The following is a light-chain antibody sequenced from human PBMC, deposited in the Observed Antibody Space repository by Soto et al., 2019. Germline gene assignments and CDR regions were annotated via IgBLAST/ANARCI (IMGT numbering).Light chain of an antibody. J-gene: IGLJ2*01. V-gene: IGLV2-14*03. CDR2: DVS. CDR3: SSYTTKSTVV. Sequence: QSALTQPASVSGSPGQSITISCNGTSSDVGDWNYVCWYQKHPDKAPKLLIFDVSNRPSGVSSRFAGSKSGNTASLTISGLQVEDEADYFCSSYTTKSTVVFGGGTKLTV. CDR1: SSDVGDWNY.